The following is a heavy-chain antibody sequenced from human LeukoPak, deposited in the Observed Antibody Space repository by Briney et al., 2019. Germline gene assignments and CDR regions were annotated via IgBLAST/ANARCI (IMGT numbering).Heavy chain of an antibody. CDR2: INQDGSEK. CDR3: ADPPSDY. J-gene: IGHJ4*02. V-gene: IGHV3-7*01. Sequence: PGGSLRLSCAASGFNFNRKWMTWVRQAPGKGLEWVANINQDGSEKYYVDSVKGRFTISRDNAKSSLYLEMSGLGAEDTAVYYCADPPSDYWGQGTLVAVSS. CDR1: GFNFNRKW.